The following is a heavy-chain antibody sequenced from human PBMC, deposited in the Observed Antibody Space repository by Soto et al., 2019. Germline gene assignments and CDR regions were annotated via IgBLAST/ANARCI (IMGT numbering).Heavy chain of an antibody. CDR3: ARGPDWRLDY. CDR2: IYYSGST. D-gene: IGHD1-1*01. Sequence: SETLSLTCTVSGGSVSSGSYYWSWIRQPPGKGLEWIGYIYYSGSTNYNPSLKSRVTISVDTSKNQFSLKLSSVTAADTAVYYCARGPDWRLDYWGQGPLVTVAS. V-gene: IGHV4-61*01. CDR1: GGSVSSGSYY. J-gene: IGHJ4*02.